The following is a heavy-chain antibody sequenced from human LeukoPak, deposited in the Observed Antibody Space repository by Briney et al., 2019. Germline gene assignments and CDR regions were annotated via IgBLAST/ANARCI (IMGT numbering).Heavy chain of an antibody. CDR3: AKKDSGSYLYAFDI. J-gene: IGHJ3*02. CDR1: GFTFSSYA. V-gene: IGHV3-23*01. Sequence: PGGSVRLSCAASGFTFSSYAMSWVRPAPGKGLEWVSAICGSGGSTYYAASVKGRFTISRDNSKNTLYLQMTSLRAEDTAVYYCAKKDSGSYLYAFDIWGQGTMVTVSS. D-gene: IGHD1-26*01. CDR2: ICGSGGST.